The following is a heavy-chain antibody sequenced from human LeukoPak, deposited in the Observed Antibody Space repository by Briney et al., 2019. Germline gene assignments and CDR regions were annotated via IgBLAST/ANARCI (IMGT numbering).Heavy chain of an antibody. Sequence: GASVKVSCKASGYTFTGYYMHWVRQAPGQGLEWMGRINPNSGGTNYAQKFQGRVTMTRDTSIGTAYMELSRLRSDDTAVYYCIGYYDSSGYSFDYWGQGTLVTVSS. CDR1: GYTFTGYY. CDR2: INPNSGGT. D-gene: IGHD3-22*01. V-gene: IGHV1-2*06. J-gene: IGHJ4*02. CDR3: IGYYDSSGYSFDY.